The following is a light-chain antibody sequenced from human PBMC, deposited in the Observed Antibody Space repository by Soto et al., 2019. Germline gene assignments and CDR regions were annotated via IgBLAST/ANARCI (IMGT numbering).Light chain of an antibody. V-gene: IGKV3-20*01. Sequence: EIVLTQSPGTLSLSPGERATLSCRASQIVSTTYLAWYQQKPGQAPRLLIYGSSSRAPGIPDRFSGSGSGTDFTLTISRLEPDDFAVYYCQQYGSSPMYTFGQGTKLEIK. CDR3: QQYGSSPMYT. CDR2: GSS. J-gene: IGKJ2*01. CDR1: QIVSTTY.